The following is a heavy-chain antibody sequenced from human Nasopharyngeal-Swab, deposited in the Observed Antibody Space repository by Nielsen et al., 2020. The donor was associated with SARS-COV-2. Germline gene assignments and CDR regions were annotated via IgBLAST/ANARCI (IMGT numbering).Heavy chain of an antibody. CDR3: PKGAQLGDY. CDR1: GFTISRYG. V-gene: IGHV3-30*18. D-gene: IGHD6-13*01. CDR2: ISYDGSVK. Sequence: GASLQISCEASGFTISRYGMHWVRQAPGKGLEWVTFISYDGSVKYYADSVKGRFTISTDVSNNTLYLQMNSLRVEDTAIYYCPKGAQLGDYWGQGTLVTVSS. J-gene: IGHJ4*02.